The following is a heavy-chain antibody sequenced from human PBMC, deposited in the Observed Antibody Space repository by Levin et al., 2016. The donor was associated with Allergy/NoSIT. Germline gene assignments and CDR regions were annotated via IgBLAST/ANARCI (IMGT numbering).Heavy chain of an antibody. CDR3: ARGRIVVVPAAMKTLRGNWFDP. D-gene: IGHD2-2*01. CDR2: INHSGST. J-gene: IGHJ5*02. Sequence: WIRQPPGKGLEWIGEINHSGSTNYNPSLKSRVTISVDTSKNQFSLKLSSVTAADTAVYYCARGRIVVVPAAMKTLRGNWFDPWGQGTLVTVSS. V-gene: IGHV4-34*01.